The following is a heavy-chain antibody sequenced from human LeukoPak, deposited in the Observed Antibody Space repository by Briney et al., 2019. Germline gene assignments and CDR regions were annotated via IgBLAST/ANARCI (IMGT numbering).Heavy chain of an antibody. CDR3: ARDLTVAGPMDV. CDR1: GFSFSSHN. V-gene: IGHV3-48*03. J-gene: IGHJ6*02. D-gene: IGHD6-19*01. Sequence: PGGSLRLSCAASGFSFSSHNMNWVRQAPGKGLEWVSYISTSGNTIYYADSVKGRFTISRDNARNSLDLQMRSLRAEDTAVYYCARDLTVAGPMDVWGQGTTVTVSS. CDR2: ISTSGNTI.